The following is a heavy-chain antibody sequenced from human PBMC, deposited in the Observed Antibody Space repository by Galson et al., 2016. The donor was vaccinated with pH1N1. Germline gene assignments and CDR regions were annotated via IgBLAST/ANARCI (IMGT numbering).Heavy chain of an antibody. J-gene: IGHJ4*02. D-gene: IGHD3-16*02. CDR3: AHSVYDYIWGNYRGSCFDY. V-gene: IGHV2-5*02. Sequence: PALVKPTQTLTLTCTFSGFSLTTSGVGVGWIRQPPGKALEWLALIYWDDDKRYSSSLKSRLTITKDTSTNQVVLTMTNMDPVDAATYYCAHSVYDYIWGNYRGSCFDYWGQGTLVTVSS. CDR1: GFSLTTSGVG. CDR2: IYWDDDK.